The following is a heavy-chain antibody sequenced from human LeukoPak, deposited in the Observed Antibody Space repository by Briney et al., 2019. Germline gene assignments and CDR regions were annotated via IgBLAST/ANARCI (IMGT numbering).Heavy chain of an antibody. CDR3: ARASGSYWWFDS. D-gene: IGHD1-26*01. Sequence: ASVKVSCKASGYTFTSYDINWVRQATGQGLEWMGWMNPNSGNTDYAQKFQGRVTLTRNTSISTAYMELSSLRSEDTAVYYCARASGSYWWFDSWGQGTLVTVSS. CDR2: MNPNSGNT. CDR1: GYTFTSYD. V-gene: IGHV1-8*03. J-gene: IGHJ5*01.